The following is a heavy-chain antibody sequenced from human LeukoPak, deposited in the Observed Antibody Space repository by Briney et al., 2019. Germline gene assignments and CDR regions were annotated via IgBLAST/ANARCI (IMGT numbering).Heavy chain of an antibody. CDR1: GGSFSGYY. J-gene: IGHJ3*02. D-gene: IGHD3-10*01. Sequence: KTSETLSLTCAVYGGSFSGYYWSWIRQPPGKGLKRIGYIYYSGSTNYNPSLKSRVTISVDTSKNQFSLKLSSVTAADTAVYYCARQRITMVRGVITGAFDIWGQGTMVTVSS. V-gene: IGHV4-59*01. CDR3: ARQRITMVRGVITGAFDI. CDR2: IYYSGST.